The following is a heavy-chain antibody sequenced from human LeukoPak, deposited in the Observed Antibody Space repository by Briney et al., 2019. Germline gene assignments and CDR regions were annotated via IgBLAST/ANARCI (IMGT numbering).Heavy chain of an antibody. Sequence: GGSLRLSCAASGFTFSSYSMNWVRQAPGKGLEWVSSISSSSSYIYYANSVKGRFTISRDNAKNSLYLQMNSLRAEDTAVYYCARVWQDYSNTDYWGRGTLVTVSS. CDR2: ISSSSSYI. D-gene: IGHD4-11*01. CDR3: ARVWQDYSNTDY. V-gene: IGHV3-21*01. CDR1: GFTFSSYS. J-gene: IGHJ4*02.